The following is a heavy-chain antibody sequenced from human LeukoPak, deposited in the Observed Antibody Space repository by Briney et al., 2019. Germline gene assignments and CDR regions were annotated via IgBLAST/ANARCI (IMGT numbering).Heavy chain of an antibody. CDR3: ARGYSSSWYFNWFDP. J-gene: IGHJ5*02. Sequence: SETLSLTCTVSGYSISSGYFWGWIRQPPGKGLEWIGSIYHSGTTYYNPSLKSRVTISVDTSKNQFSLKLTFVTAADTAVYYCARGYSSSWYFNWFDPWGQGTLVTVSS. CDR2: IYHSGTT. V-gene: IGHV4-38-2*02. CDR1: GYSISSGYF. D-gene: IGHD6-13*01.